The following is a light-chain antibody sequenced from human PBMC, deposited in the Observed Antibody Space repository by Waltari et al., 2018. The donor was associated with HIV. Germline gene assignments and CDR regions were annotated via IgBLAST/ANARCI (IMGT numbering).Light chain of an antibody. CDR2: GAS. CDR3: QQYNNWPRT. J-gene: IGKJ1*01. V-gene: IGKV3-15*01. Sequence: EIVMTQSPATLPVSLGELVTLSCRASQNVITNLAWSQQKPGQAPRLLIYGASTRATDIPSRFSGGGSGTEFTLTIGSLQSEDSASYYCQQYNNWPRTFGQGTKVEVK. CDR1: QNVITN.